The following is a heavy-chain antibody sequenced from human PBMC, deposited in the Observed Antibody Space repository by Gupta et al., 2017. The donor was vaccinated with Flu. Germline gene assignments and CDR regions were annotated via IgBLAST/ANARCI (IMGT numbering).Heavy chain of an antibody. V-gene: IGHV4-34*01. J-gene: IGHJ4*02. Sequence: QVQLQQWGAGLLKPSETLSLTCAVYGGSFSGYYWSWIRQPPGKGREWIGEINHSGSTNYNPALKSRVTISVDTAKNQFSLKLRSVTAADTAVYYCAEASRAAAGSLAYGGQGTLVTVSS. D-gene: IGHD6-13*01. CDR2: INHSGST. CDR1: GGSFSGYY. CDR3: AEASRAAAGSLAY.